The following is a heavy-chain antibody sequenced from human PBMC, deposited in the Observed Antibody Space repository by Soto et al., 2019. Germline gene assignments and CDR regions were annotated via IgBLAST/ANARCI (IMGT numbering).Heavy chain of an antibody. Sequence: GGSLRLSCAASGFTFSSYAMSWVRQAPGKGLEWVSAISGSGGSTNYNPSLKSRVTISVDRSKNQFSLRLSSVTAADTAVYYCAMAKTTLYNWFDPWGQGTLVTVSS. CDR3: AMAKTTLYNWFDP. CDR1: GFTFSSYA. CDR2: ISGSGGST. J-gene: IGHJ5*02. V-gene: IGHV3-23*02. D-gene: IGHD1-7*01.